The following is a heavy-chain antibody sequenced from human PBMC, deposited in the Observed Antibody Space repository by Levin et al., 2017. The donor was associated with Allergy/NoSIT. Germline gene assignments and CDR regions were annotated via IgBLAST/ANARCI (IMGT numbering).Heavy chain of an antibody. CDR2: FDPDDGET. D-gene: IGHD4-23*01. CDR3: ATPENFGGDSGRSPYHYGLDV. J-gene: IGHJ6*02. V-gene: IGHV1-24*01. Sequence: EASVKVSCKVSGYTLIGLSMHWVRQSPGQGLEWMGGFDPDDGETIYAQKFQGRLTLTEDTSTDTAYMEMRSLRSEDTAVYYCATPENFGGDSGRSPYHYGLDVWGQGTTVTVTS. CDR1: GYTLIGLS.